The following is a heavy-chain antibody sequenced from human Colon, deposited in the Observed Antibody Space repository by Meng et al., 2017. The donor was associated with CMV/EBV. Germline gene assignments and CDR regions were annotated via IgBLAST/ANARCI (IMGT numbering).Heavy chain of an antibody. CDR2: ITWNSETI. CDR3: AKDVGANFFYGLDV. V-gene: IGHV3-9*01. Sequence: SLKISCAASGFTFDDHAMHWVRQGPGKGPEWVAGITWNSETIAYGDSVKGRFTVSRDNAKTALYLQMNSLRAEDTALYYCAKDVGANFFYGLDVWGQGTTVTVSS. D-gene: IGHD1-26*01. CDR1: GFTFDDHA. J-gene: IGHJ6*02.